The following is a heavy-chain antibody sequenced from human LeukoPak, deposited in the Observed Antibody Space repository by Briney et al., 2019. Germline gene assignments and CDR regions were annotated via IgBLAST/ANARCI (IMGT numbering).Heavy chain of an antibody. J-gene: IGHJ5*02. CDR3: AREPEGAAAGTMFRWFDP. D-gene: IGHD6-13*01. Sequence: SETLSLTCTVSGYSISSGYFWGWIRQPPGKGLECIGAIYHSGSTYYNPSLKSRVTISVDTSKNQFSLKLSSVTAADTAVYYCAREPEGAAAGTMFRWFDPWGQGTLVTVSS. CDR1: GYSISSGYF. V-gene: IGHV4-38-2*02. CDR2: IYHSGST.